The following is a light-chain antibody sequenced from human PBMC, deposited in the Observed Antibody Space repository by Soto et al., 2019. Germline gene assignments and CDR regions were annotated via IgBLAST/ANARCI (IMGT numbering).Light chain of an antibody. CDR3: QQRSNWPLLT. Sequence: EILLTQSPATLSLSLGERATLXXRASQSVRNYLAWYQQKPGQAPRLVXYDASTRASGIPVRFSGTGYGTDFTLTISSLEPGDFAVYYCQQRSNWPLLTFGGGTKVDIK. J-gene: IGKJ4*01. CDR1: QSVRNY. V-gene: IGKV3-11*01. CDR2: DAS.